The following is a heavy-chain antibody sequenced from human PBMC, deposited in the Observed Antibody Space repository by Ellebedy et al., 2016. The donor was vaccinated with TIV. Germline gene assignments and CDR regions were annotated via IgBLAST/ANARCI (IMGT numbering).Heavy chain of an antibody. CDR2: ISSNGGST. J-gene: IGHJ3*02. V-gene: IGHV3-64*04. CDR1: GFTFSTYA. D-gene: IGHD3-10*01. Sequence: GESLKISCAASGFTFSTYAMHWVRQAPGKGLEYVSAISSNGGSTYYADSVKGRFTISRDNSKNTLYLQMNSLRAEDTAVYYCARDKGKLLWNTDAFDIWGQGTMVTVSS. CDR3: ARDKGKLLWNTDAFDI.